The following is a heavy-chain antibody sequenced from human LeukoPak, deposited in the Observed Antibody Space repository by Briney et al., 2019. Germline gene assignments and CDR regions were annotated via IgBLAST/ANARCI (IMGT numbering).Heavy chain of an antibody. D-gene: IGHD1-26*01. CDR2: INPNSGGT. CDR1: GYTFTGYY. Sequence: ASVKVSCKASGYTFTGYYMHWVRQAPGQGLEWMGWINPNSGGTNYAQKFQGRVTMTRDTSISTAYMELSRLRSDDTAVYYCARDFASGSSAFDIWGQGTMVTVSS. V-gene: IGHV1-2*02. CDR3: ARDFASGSSAFDI. J-gene: IGHJ3*02.